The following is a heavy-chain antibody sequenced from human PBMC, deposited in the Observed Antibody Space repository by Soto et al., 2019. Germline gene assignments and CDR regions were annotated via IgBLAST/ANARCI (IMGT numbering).Heavy chain of an antibody. CDR2: IYYSGST. Sequence: PSETLSLTCTVSGGSISTITYYWGWIRQPPGKGLEWIGTIYYSGSTYYTPSLKSRVPMSVDTSTNQFSLKLNDVTSADTAVYYCARHLYNYGSGSYFDYWGQGTPVTVSS. CDR1: GGSISTITYY. J-gene: IGHJ4*02. V-gene: IGHV4-39*01. CDR3: ARHLYNYGSGSYFDY. D-gene: IGHD3-10*01.